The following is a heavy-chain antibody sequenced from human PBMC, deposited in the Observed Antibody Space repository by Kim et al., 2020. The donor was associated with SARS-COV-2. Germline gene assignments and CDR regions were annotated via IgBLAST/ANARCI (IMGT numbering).Heavy chain of an antibody. CDR3: ARDHSSSWSYYYYYGMDV. V-gene: IGHV3-11*06. J-gene: IGHJ6*02. D-gene: IGHD6-13*01. Sequence: KGRFTISRDNAKNSLYLPMNSLRAEDTAVYYCARDHSSSWSYYYYYGMDVWGQGTTVTVSS.